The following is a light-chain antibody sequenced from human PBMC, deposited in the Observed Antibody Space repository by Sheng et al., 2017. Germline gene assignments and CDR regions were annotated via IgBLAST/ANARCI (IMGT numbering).Light chain of an antibody. CDR3: QQYYSIPYS. CDR2: ATS. Sequence: DIQVTQSPSSLSASVGDRLTITCRASQAVYNSLVWYQQRPGKAPKLLLYATSKLTSGVPSRFSGIGSGTDYTLIISSLQPEDFATYYCQQYYSIPYSFGPGDQAGDQT. CDR1: QAVYNS. V-gene: IGKV1-NL1*01. J-gene: IGKJ2*03.